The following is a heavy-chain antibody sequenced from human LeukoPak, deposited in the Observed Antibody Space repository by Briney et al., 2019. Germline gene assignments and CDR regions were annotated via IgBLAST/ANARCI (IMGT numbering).Heavy chain of an antibody. CDR2: IGTAGDT. V-gene: IGHV3-13*01. Sequence: PGGSLRLSCAASGFTFSSYDMHWVRHATGKGLEWVSAIGTAGDTYYPGSVKGRFTISRENAKNSLCLQMNSLRAGDTAVYYCARAVYSSGYYYVDYWGQGTLVTVSS. J-gene: IGHJ4*02. CDR3: ARAVYSSGYYYVDY. CDR1: GFTFSSYD. D-gene: IGHD3-22*01.